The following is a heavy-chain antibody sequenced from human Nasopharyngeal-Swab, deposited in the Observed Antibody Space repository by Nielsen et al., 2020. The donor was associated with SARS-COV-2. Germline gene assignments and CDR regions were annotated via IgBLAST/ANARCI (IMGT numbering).Heavy chain of an antibody. Sequence: GGSLRLSCAASGFTFSTYAMYWVRQPPAKGLEWVSIISGSGGSTYYADSVKGRFTISRDNSKNTVYLQMDSLRAEDAAIYYCAKDMAAGYFFDFWGQGTLVTVSS. CDR1: GFTFSTYA. V-gene: IGHV3-23*01. D-gene: IGHD6-13*01. CDR2: ISGSGGST. J-gene: IGHJ4*02. CDR3: AKDMAAGYFFDF.